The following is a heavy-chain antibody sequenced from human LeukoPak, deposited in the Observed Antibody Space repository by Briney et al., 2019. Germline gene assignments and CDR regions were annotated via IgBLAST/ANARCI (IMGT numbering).Heavy chain of an antibody. CDR3: ARVSDDAFDI. Sequence: SETLSLTCTVSGGSISSSTYYWGWIRQPPGKGLEWIGSIYHSGSTYYNPSLKSRVTISVDTSKNQFSLKLSSVTAADTAVYYCARVSDDAFDIWGRGTMVTVSS. J-gene: IGHJ3*02. V-gene: IGHV4-39*07. CDR2: IYHSGST. CDR1: GGSISSSTYY.